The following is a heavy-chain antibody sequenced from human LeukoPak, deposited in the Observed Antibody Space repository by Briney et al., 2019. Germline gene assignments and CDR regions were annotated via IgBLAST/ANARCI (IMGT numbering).Heavy chain of an antibody. CDR1: GFAFSSYS. D-gene: IGHD1-7*01. CDR3: ASARYNWNYGDY. Sequence: GSLRLSCAASGFAFSSYSMNWVRQAPGKGLEWVSYISSSSTIYYADSVKGRFTIFRDNAKNSLYLQMNSLRAEDTAVYYCASARYNWNYGDYWGQGTLVTVSS. J-gene: IGHJ4*02. CDR2: ISSSSTI. V-gene: IGHV3-48*04.